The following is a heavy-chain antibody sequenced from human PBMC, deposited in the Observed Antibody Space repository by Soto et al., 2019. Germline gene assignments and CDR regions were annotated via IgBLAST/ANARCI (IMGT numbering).Heavy chain of an antibody. CDR3: TTARDSGSYYPGDYYYYYYMDV. Sequence: GGSLRLSCAASGFTFSNAWMSWVRQAPGKGLEWVGRIKSKTDGGTTDYAAPVKGRFTISRDDSKNTLYLQMNSLKTEDTAVYYCTTARDSGSYYPGDYYYYYYMDVWGKGTTVTVSS. CDR2: IKSKTDGGTT. V-gene: IGHV3-15*01. CDR1: GFTFSNAW. D-gene: IGHD3-10*01. J-gene: IGHJ6*03.